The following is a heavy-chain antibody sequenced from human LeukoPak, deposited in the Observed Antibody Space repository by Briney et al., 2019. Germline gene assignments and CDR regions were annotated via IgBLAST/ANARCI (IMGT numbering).Heavy chain of an antibody. Sequence: GGSLRLSCAASGFTFSSYWMSWVRQAPGKGLEWVSVVSNDGSNQDYTDSVKGRFIISRDDSKSTVYLQMNSLRVDDTAMYYCARDDGSYALDYWGQGTLVTVSS. CDR1: GFTFSSYW. CDR2: VSNDGSNQ. CDR3: ARDDGSYALDY. D-gene: IGHD1-26*01. J-gene: IGHJ4*02. V-gene: IGHV3-30-3*01.